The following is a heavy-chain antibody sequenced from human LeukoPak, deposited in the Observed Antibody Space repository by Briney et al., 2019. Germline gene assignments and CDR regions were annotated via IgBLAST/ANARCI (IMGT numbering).Heavy chain of an antibody. J-gene: IGHJ5*02. D-gene: IGHD6-19*01. Sequence: ASVKVSCKASGYTLTSYYIHWVRQAPGQGLEWMGIINPSGGSTSYAQKFQGRVTMTRDTSTSTVYMELSSLRSEDTAVYYCARDGRVAGTGENWFDPWGQGTLVTVSS. V-gene: IGHV1-46*01. CDR3: ARDGRVAGTGENWFDP. CDR2: INPSGGST. CDR1: GYTLTSYY.